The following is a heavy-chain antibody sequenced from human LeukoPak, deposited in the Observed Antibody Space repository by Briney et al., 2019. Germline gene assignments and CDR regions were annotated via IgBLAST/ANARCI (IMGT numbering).Heavy chain of an antibody. J-gene: IGHJ4*02. V-gene: IGHV4-59*01. CDR3: LRELAPFDY. D-gene: IGHD1-7*01. CDR2: IYYSGST. CDR1: GVSFSTYY. Sequence: MPSETLTLTCAVPGVSFSTYYMHWVRQPPGKGLEWIGYIYYSGSTNYNPSLKSRVTISVDTSKNQFSLKVTSVTAADTSVYYSLRELAPFDYWGQGTLVTVSS.